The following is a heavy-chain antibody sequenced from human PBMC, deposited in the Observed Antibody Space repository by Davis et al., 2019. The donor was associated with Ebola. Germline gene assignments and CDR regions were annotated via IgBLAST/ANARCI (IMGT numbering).Heavy chain of an antibody. D-gene: IGHD5-18*01. V-gene: IGHV5-51*01. J-gene: IGHJ4*02. CDR1: GYCFTNYW. Sequence: ESLKISFQCSGYCFTNYWIACVRQIPGKGLEWMGIIYPGDSNTRYSPSFQGQVTISADKSINTAYLQWNSLEASDTAMYYCARRVNSYGYLADFGGQGTLVTVSS. CDR2: IYPGDSNT. CDR3: ARRVNSYGYLADF.